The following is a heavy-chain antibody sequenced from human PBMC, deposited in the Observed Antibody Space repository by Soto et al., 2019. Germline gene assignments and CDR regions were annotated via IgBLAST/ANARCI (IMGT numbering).Heavy chain of an antibody. J-gene: IGHJ3*02. Sequence: ASVKVSCKASGGTFSSYTISWVRQAPGQGLEWMGRIIPILGIANYAQKFQGRVTITRDKSTSTAYMELSSLRSEDTAVYYCAADGSPNFFAFDIWGQGTMVTVSS. CDR1: GGTFSSYT. D-gene: IGHD3-3*01. V-gene: IGHV1-69*02. CDR3: AADGSPNFFAFDI. CDR2: IIPILGIA.